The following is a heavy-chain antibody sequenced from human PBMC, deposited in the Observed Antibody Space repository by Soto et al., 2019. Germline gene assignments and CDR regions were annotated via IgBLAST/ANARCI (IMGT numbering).Heavy chain of an antibody. J-gene: IGHJ4*02. D-gene: IGHD3-9*01. CDR2: INQDGSAK. Sequence: EVQLVESGGGLVQPGGSLRLSCAASGFSFRSSWMSWVRQAPGKGLQWVANINQDGSAKYYADSVKGRFTISRDNANTSLYLQMNSLRAEDTAVYYCASEDWYYFDYWGQGTLVTVSS. CDR3: ASEDWYYFDY. V-gene: IGHV3-7*03. CDR1: GFSFRSSW.